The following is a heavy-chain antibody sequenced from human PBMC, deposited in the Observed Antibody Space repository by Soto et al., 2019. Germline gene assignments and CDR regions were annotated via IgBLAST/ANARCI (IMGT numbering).Heavy chain of an antibody. Sequence: SQTLSLTCAISGDSVSSNNAAWNWIRQSPSRGLEWLGRTFYRSKWHSDYAESVKSRITINPDTSKNQFSLQLNSVTPEDTAVYYCARDRLPQQWLVEYGMDVWGQGTTVTVSS. J-gene: IGHJ6*02. CDR3: ARDRLPQQWLVEYGMDV. D-gene: IGHD6-19*01. V-gene: IGHV6-1*01. CDR1: GDSVSSNNAA. CDR2: TFYRSKWHS.